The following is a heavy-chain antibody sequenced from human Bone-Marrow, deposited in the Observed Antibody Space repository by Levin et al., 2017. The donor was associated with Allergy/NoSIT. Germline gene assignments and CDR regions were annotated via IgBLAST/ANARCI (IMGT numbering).Heavy chain of an antibody. CDR3: ARRLASDHFDY. V-gene: IGHV3-11*01. J-gene: IGHJ4*01. CDR2: ISDSGSPK. Sequence: GESLKISCAASGFTFSDYYMNWVRQAPGKGLEWVSYISDSGSPKFYADSVKGRFTVSRDNTKNSLYLEMNGLRVEDTAVYYCARRLASDHFDYWGHGTLVTVSS. CDR1: GFTFSDYY.